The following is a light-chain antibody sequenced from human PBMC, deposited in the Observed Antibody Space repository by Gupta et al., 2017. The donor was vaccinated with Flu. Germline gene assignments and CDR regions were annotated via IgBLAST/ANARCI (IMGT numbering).Light chain of an antibody. CDR3: QSYDRSLSGRV. CDR2: RNN. J-gene: IGLJ3*02. V-gene: IGLV1-40*01. CDR1: SSNIGTVYD. Sequence: QSVLTQPPSVSGAPGQRVPISCTGRSSNIGTVYDVHWYQQLPGTAPKLLIYRNNNRPSGVPDRFSGSKSGTSASLAITGLQAGDEADYYCQSYDRSLSGRVFGGGTKLTVL.